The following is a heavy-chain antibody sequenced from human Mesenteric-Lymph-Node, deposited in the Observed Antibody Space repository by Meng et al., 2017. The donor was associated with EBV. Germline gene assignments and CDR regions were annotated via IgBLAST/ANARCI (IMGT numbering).Heavy chain of an antibody. J-gene: IGHJ1*01. Sequence: QGQLQKWGAGLLRPSETLSLTCAVHGGSFNFDYWSWIRQPPGKGLEWIGQVSHSGGANYNPSLKSRVAISVDSSKTQFSLMLSSVTAADTAVYYCASGWSPRYWGQGTLVTVSS. CDR3: ASGWSPRY. V-gene: IGHV4-34*01. CDR2: VSHSGGA. CDR1: GGSFNFDY. D-gene: IGHD2-8*02.